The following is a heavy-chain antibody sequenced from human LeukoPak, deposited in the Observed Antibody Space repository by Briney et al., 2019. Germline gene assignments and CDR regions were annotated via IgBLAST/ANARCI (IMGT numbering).Heavy chain of an antibody. J-gene: IGHJ4*02. CDR2: PSAHIGDT. D-gene: IGHD6-6*01. CDR3: AREDIAARAQVFDY. Sequence: ASVKVSCKASGYSFTTFGITWVRQAPGQGLEWMAWPSAHIGDTNYSQKLQGRVTMTTYTSTSTAYMELRSLRSDDTAVYYCAREDIAARAQVFDYWGQGTLVTVSS. CDR1: GYSFTTFG. V-gene: IGHV1-18*01.